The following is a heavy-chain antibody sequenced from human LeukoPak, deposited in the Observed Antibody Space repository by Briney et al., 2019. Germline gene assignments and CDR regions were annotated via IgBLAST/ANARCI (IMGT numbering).Heavy chain of an antibody. J-gene: IGHJ4*02. Sequence: PSETLTLTCIVSGGSISSSSYYWGWIRQPPGKGLEWIGSIYYSGRTYYNPSLKSRVAISVDKSKNQFSLKLSSVTAADTAVYYCAIDPQKKSRITMVRGVISWGQGTLVTVSS. CDR1: GGSISSSSYY. V-gene: IGHV4-39*07. D-gene: IGHD3-10*01. CDR3: AIDPQKKSRITMVRGVIS. CDR2: IYYSGRT.